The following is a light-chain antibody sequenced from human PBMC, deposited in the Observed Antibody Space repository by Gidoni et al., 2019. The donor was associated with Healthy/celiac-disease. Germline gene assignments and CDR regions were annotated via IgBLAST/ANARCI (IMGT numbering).Light chain of an antibody. J-gene: IGKJ2*01. CDR2: AAS. CDR1: QSISSY. V-gene: IGKV1-39*01. CDR3: QQSYSTPYT. Sequence: DIQMTQYPSSLSASVGDRVTITCRASQSISSYLNWYQQKPGKALKLLIYAASSLQSGVPSRFSGSGSGTAFTLTISSLQPADFATYYCQQSYSTPYTFGQGTKLEIK.